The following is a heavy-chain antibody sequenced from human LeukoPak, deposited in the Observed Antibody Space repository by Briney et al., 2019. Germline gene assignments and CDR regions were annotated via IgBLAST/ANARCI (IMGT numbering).Heavy chain of an antibody. V-gene: IGHV4-34*01. D-gene: IGHD2-2*01. CDR2: INHSGST. CDR1: GGSFSGYY. J-gene: IGHJ4*02. CDR3: ARGVAPDIVVVPAATRGLDY. Sequence: SETLSLTCAVYGGSFSGYYWSWIRQPPGKGLEWIGEINHSGSTNYNPSLKSQVTISVDTSKNQFSLKLSSVTAADTAVYYCARGVAPDIVVVPAATRGLDYWGQGTLVTVSS.